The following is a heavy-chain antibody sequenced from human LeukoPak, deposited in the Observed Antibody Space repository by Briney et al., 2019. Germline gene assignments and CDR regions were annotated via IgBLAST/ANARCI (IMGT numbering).Heavy chain of an antibody. V-gene: IGHV1-2*02. CDR2: IIPNSGGT. J-gene: IGHJ4*02. D-gene: IGHD3-22*01. Sequence: ASVKVSCKASVYTFTGYYMHAVRQAPGQGLEWMGWIIPNSGGTNYAQKFQGRVTMTRDKSISTAYMELSRLRSDDTAVYYCAREGYYYDSSGYHYWGQGTLVTVSS. CDR1: VYTFTGYY. CDR3: AREGYYYDSSGYHY.